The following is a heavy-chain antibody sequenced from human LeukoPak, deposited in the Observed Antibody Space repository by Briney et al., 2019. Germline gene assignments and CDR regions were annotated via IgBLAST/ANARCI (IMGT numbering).Heavy chain of an antibody. J-gene: IGHJ3*02. CDR3: AREFYDGYAFDI. CDR2: ITGSESST. Sequence: GGSLRLSCVASGFTFSTYAMSWVRQAPGKGLEWVSGITGSESSTYYADSVKGRFTISRDNAKNSLYLQMNSLRAEDTAVYYCAREFYDGYAFDIWGQGTMVTVSS. V-gene: IGHV3-23*01. D-gene: IGHD3-3*01. CDR1: GFTFSTYA.